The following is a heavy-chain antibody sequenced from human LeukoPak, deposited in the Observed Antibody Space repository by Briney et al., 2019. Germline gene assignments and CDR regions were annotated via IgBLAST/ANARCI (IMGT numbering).Heavy chain of an antibody. J-gene: IGHJ4*02. CDR3: ARSIGKWELLGY. CDR1: GFTFSSYW. V-gene: IGHV3-7*01. Sequence: PGGSLRLSCAASGFTFSSYWMSRVRQAPGKGLEWVANIKQDGSEKYYVDSVKGRFTISRDNAKDSLYLQMNSLRAEDTAVYYCARSIGKWELLGYWGQGTLVTVSS. D-gene: IGHD1-26*01. CDR2: IKQDGSEK.